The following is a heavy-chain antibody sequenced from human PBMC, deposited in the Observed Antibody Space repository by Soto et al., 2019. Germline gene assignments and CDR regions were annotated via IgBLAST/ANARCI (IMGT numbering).Heavy chain of an antibody. J-gene: IGHJ4*02. CDR1: GFTFGTAW. V-gene: IGHV3-23*01. CDR2: ISGSDGKT. CDR3: ARWSYLDY. D-gene: IGHD3-3*01. Sequence: PGGSLRLSCAASGFTFGTAWMIWVRQAPGKGLEWVSTISGSDGKTFYADSVKGRFSISRDTSQSTLYLQMNSLRADDTAMYYCARWSYLDYWGQGTRVTVSS.